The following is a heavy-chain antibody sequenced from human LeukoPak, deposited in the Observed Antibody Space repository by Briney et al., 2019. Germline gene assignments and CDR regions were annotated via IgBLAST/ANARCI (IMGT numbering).Heavy chain of an antibody. CDR2: IYHSGST. CDR1: GGSISSSSYY. V-gene: IGHV4-39*07. J-gene: IGHJ6*02. CDR3: ARNVLQKGYGMDV. D-gene: IGHD4-11*01. Sequence: SETLSLTCTVSGGSISSSSYYWGWIRQPPGKGLEWIGSIYHSGSTYYNPSLKSRLTISVDRSKSQFSLKLSSVTAADTAVYYCARNVLQKGYGMDVWGQGTTVTVSS.